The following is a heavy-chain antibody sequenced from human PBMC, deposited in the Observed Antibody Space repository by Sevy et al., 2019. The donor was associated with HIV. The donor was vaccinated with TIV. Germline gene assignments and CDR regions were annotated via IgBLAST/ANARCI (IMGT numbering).Heavy chain of an antibody. CDR3: ARAIAAAAGF. V-gene: IGHV3-7*01. CDR1: GFTLNAYW. Sequence: GGSLRLSCAASGFTLNAYWMHWVRQAPGKGLEWLANINQDGSTQYYAASVKGRFTISRDNAKNVVYLQMNTMRPEDTGLYYCARAIAAAAGFWGQGTLVTVSS. CDR2: INQDGSTQ. J-gene: IGHJ4*02. D-gene: IGHD6-13*01.